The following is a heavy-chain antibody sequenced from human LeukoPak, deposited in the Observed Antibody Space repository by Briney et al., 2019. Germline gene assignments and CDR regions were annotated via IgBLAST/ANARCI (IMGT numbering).Heavy chain of an antibody. CDR3: AREDSYYDSSGYVDY. J-gene: IGHJ4*02. Sequence: PGGSLRLSCAASGFTFSSYWMSWVRQAPGKVLEWVANIKQDGSEKYYVDSVKGRFTISRDNAKNSLYLQMNSLRAEDTTVYYCAREDSYYDSSGYVDYWGQGTLVTVSS. CDR2: IKQDGSEK. D-gene: IGHD3-22*01. CDR1: GFTFSSYW. V-gene: IGHV3-7*01.